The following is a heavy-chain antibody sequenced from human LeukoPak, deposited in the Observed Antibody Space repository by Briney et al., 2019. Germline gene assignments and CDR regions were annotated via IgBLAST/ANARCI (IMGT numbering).Heavy chain of an antibody. D-gene: IGHD3-22*01. V-gene: IGHV3-21*01. CDR2: INTVGTYI. CDR1: GFTFSSYS. J-gene: IGHJ4*02. CDR3: ARLRRNSDRTGFYYYYDY. Sequence: PGGALRLSCAASGFTFSSYSFNWVRQAPGKGLGWVSSINTVGTYIYYADSVRGRFTISRDNAENSLWLQMNSLRAEDSAVYYCARLRRNSDRTGFYYYYDYWGQGTLVTVSS.